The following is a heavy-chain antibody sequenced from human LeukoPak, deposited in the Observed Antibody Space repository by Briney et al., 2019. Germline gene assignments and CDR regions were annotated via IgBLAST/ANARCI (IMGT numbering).Heavy chain of an antibody. D-gene: IGHD1-14*01. CDR2: IIPIFGTA. Sequence: GASVKVSCKASGGTFSSYAISWVRQAPGQGLEWMGGIIPIFGTANYAQKFQGRVTITADKSTSTAYMELSSLRSEDTAVYYCARVVYPGSTLYNWFDPWGQGTLVTVSS. V-gene: IGHV1-69*06. CDR1: GGTFSSYA. J-gene: IGHJ5*02. CDR3: ARVVYPGSTLYNWFDP.